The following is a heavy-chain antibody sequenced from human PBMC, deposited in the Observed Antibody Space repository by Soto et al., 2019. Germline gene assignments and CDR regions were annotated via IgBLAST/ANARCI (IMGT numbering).Heavy chain of an antibody. D-gene: IGHD3-10*01. Sequence: EEQLVESGGGLVQPGGSLRLSCAASGFSISSKSMTWIRQAPGKGLEWVSVIYSTGAAYYADSVKGRFTISRDDSRDMVYLQMKSLRAENTAIYYCARDLYVSYWGQGTLVTVSS. CDR2: IYSTGAA. CDR1: GFSISSKS. CDR3: ARDLYVSY. J-gene: IGHJ4*02. V-gene: IGHV3-66*01.